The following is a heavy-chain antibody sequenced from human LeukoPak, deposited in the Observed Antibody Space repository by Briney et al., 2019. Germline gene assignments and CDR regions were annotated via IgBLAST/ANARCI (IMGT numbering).Heavy chain of an antibody. CDR3: AREEGYCSGGSCYPFDY. J-gene: IGHJ4*02. Sequence: SGGSLRLSCAASGFTFSSYSMNWVRQAPGKGLEWVSYISRSSSTIYYADSVKGRFTISRDNAKNSLYLQMNSLRAEDTAVYYCAREEGYCSGGSCYPFDYWGQGTLVTVSS. V-gene: IGHV3-48*04. CDR1: GFTFSSYS. CDR2: ISRSSSTI. D-gene: IGHD2-15*01.